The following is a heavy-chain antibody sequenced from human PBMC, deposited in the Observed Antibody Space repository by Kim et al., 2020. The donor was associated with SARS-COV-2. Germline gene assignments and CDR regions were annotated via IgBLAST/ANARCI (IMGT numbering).Heavy chain of an antibody. V-gene: IGHV3-23*01. D-gene: IGHD3-22*01. CDR3: AKVQMIVVVINAFDI. J-gene: IGHJ3*02. CDR1: GFTFSSYA. CDR2: ISGSGGST. Sequence: GGSLRLSCAASGFTFSSYAMSWVHQAPGKGLEWVSAISGSGGSTYYADSVKGRFTISRDNSKNTLYLQMNSLRAEDTAVYYCAKVQMIVVVINAFDIWGQGTMVTVSS.